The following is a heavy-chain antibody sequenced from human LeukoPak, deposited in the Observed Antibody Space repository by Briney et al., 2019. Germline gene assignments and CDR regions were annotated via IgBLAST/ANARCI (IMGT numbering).Heavy chain of an antibody. CDR3: ARGGIGGSRDYFDY. J-gene: IGHJ4*02. V-gene: IGHV3-13*01. Sequence: PGGSLRLSCAASGFTFSSYDMHWVRQATGKGLGWVSAIGTAGDTYYPGSVKGRFTISRENAKNSLYLQMNSLRAGDTAVYYCARGGIGGSRDYFDYWGQGTLVTVSS. CDR1: GFTFSSYD. D-gene: IGHD3-10*01. CDR2: IGTAGDT.